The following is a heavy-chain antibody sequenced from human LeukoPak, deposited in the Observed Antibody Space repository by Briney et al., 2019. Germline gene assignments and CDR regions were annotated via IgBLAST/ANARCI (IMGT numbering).Heavy chain of an antibody. V-gene: IGHV1-69*04. CDR2: IIPILGIA. CDR1: GGTFSSYA. D-gene: IGHD5-12*01. J-gene: IGHJ4*02. Sequence: SVKVSCKASGGTFSSYAISWVRQAPGQGLEWMGRIIPILGIANYAQKFQGRVTITADKSTSTAYMELSSLRSDDTAVYYCARRDIVARQNDYWGQGTLVTVSS. CDR3: ARRDIVARQNDY.